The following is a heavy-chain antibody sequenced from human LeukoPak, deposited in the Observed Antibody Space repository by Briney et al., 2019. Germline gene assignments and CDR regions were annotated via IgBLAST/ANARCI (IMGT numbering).Heavy chain of an antibody. Sequence: GGSLRLSCAASGFTFSTYYMSWVRQAPGTGLEWVANIKQDGSEKYYVDSVKGRFTISRDNAKNSLYLQMNNLRAEDTAIYYCAKAANYDILTGYYLDYWGQGTLVTVSS. J-gene: IGHJ4*02. CDR1: GFTFSTYY. CDR2: IKQDGSEK. V-gene: IGHV3-7*03. CDR3: AKAANYDILTGYYLDY. D-gene: IGHD3-9*01.